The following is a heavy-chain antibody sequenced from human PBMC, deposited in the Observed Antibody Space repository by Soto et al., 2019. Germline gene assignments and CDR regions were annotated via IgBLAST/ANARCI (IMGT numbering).Heavy chain of an antibody. CDR2: INAGNGNT. V-gene: IGHV1-3*01. CDR3: ARKVPAAMYAFDI. D-gene: IGHD2-2*01. CDR1: GYTFTSYA. J-gene: IGHJ3*02. Sequence: ASVKVSCKASGYTFTSYAMHWVRQAPGQRLEWMGWINAGNGNTKYSQKFQGRVTITRDTSASTAYMELSSLRSEDTAVYYCARKVPAAMYAFDIWGQGTMVTVSS.